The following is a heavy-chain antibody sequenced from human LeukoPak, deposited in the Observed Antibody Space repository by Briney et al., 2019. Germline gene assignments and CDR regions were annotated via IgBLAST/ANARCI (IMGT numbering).Heavy chain of an antibody. Sequence: GGSLRLSSAASGFTFSSYAMHWVRQAPGKGLEYVSAISSNGGSTYYANSVKGRFTISRDNSKNTLYLQMGSLRAEDMAVYYCARGIQLWSTSLPDYWGQGTLVTVSS. D-gene: IGHD5-18*01. V-gene: IGHV3-64*01. J-gene: IGHJ4*02. CDR1: GFTFSSYA. CDR3: ARGIQLWSTSLPDY. CDR2: ISSNGGST.